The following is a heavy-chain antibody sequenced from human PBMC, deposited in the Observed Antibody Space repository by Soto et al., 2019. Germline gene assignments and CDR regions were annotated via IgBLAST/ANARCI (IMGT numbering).Heavy chain of an antibody. V-gene: IGHV1-69*13. D-gene: IGHD5-18*01. CDR2: IIPIFGTA. CDR3: ARAVSGYSYGYAFDY. J-gene: IGHJ4*02. Sequence: SVKVSCKASGCTFSSYAISWVRQAPGQGLEWMGGIIPIFGTANYAQKFQGRVTITADESTSTAYMELSSLRSEDTAVYYCARAVSGYSYGYAFDYWGQGTLVTVSS. CDR1: GCTFSSYA.